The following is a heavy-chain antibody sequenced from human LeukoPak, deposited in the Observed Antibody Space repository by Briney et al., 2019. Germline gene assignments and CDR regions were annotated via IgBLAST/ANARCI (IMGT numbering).Heavy chain of an antibody. V-gene: IGHV3-23*01. CDR2: ISGSGGST. CDR3: AKGLFVVVVIASNGY. CDR1: GFTFSSYA. Sequence: GGSLRLSCAASGFTFSSYAMSWVRQAPGKGLEWVSAISGSGGSTYYADSVKGRFTISRDNSKNTLYLQMNSLRAEDTAVYYCAKGLFVVVVIASNGYWGQGTLVTVSS. D-gene: IGHD2-21*01. J-gene: IGHJ4*02.